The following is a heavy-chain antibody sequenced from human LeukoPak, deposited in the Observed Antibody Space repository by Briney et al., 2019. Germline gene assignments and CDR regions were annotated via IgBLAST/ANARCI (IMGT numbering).Heavy chain of an antibody. CDR3: VRYRVTFGGIIPFNYGMDV. Sequence: GASVRVSCRTSGYTFTDNGISRVRQTVAQGRERMGRINAFSGLTDYAEKFRDRVTLTTDSTTSTAYMELRSLRSDDTAVYYCVRYRVTFGGIIPFNYGMDVWGQGTTVTVSS. CDR1: GYTFTDNG. CDR2: INAFSGLT. D-gene: IGHD3-16*01. J-gene: IGHJ6*02. V-gene: IGHV1-18*01.